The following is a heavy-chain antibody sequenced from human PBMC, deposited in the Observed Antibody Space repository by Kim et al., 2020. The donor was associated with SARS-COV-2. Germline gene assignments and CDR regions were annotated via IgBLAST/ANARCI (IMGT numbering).Heavy chain of an antibody. Sequence: ASVKVSCKASGYTFTGYYMHWVRQAPGQGLEWMGWINPNSGGTNYAQKFQGRVTMTRDTSISTAYMELSRLRSDDTAVYYCARVVVAAPSSYWYFDLWGRGTLVTVSS. CDR3: ARVVVAAPSSYWYFDL. J-gene: IGHJ2*01. V-gene: IGHV1-2*02. D-gene: IGHD2-15*01. CDR2: INPNSGGT. CDR1: GYTFTGYY.